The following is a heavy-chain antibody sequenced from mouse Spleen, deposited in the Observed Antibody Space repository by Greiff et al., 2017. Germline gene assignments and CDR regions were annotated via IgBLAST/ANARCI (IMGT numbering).Heavy chain of an antibody. CDR3: TREGY. J-gene: IGHJ2*01. V-gene: IGHV1S22*01. Sequence: LQQSGSELVRPGASVKLSCKASGYTFTNYWMHWVKQRPGQGLEWIGNFYPGSGDTNYDEKFKTKATLTVDTSSSTAYMQLSSLTSEDSAVYYCTREGYWGQGTTLTVSS. CDR2: FYPGSGDT. CDR1: GYTFTNYW.